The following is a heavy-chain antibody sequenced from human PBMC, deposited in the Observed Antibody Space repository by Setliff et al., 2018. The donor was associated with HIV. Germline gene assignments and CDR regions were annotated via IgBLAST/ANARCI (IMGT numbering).Heavy chain of an antibody. J-gene: IGHJ4*02. Sequence: GASVKVSCKASGYTFGDYGISWVRQAPGQGLEWMGWISAHNGRINYAQKFQGRVTMTTDRSTSTAYMELRSLRSDDTAVYYCARDVGRDGYCFDHWGQGTLVTVSS. CDR2: ISAHNGRI. CDR1: GYTFGDYG. D-gene: IGHD5-12*01. CDR3: ARDVGRDGYCFDH. V-gene: IGHV1-18*01.